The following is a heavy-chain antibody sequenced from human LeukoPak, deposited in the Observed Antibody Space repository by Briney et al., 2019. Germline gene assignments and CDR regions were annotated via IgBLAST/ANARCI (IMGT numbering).Heavy chain of an antibody. CDR3: ARLTGGLYSSPYY. CDR1: GFTFTSYW. Sequence: GESLKISCKGSGFTFTSYWIAWVRQMPGKGLEWMGIIYPGDSDTKYSPSFQGQVTISADKSISTAYLQWSSLKASDTAMYYCARLTGGLYSSPYYWSQGTLVTVSS. D-gene: IGHD6-13*01. CDR2: IYPGDSDT. V-gene: IGHV5-51*01. J-gene: IGHJ4*02.